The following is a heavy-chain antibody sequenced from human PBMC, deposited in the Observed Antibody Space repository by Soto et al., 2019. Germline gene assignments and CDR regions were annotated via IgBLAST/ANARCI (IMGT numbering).Heavy chain of an antibody. CDR3: ARRRGGDYGSELDY. CDR2: IDYSGST. J-gene: IGHJ4*02. Sequence: QVQLQESGPGLVKPTETLSLTCSVSSGSIRNYYWGWIRQPPGKGLEWIGYIDYSGSTNYNPSLRSRVTISVDTSKNQFSLKLSSVTAADTAVYYCARRRGGDYGSELDYWGQGTLVTVSS. D-gene: IGHD3-10*01. CDR1: SGSIRNYY. V-gene: IGHV4-59*01.